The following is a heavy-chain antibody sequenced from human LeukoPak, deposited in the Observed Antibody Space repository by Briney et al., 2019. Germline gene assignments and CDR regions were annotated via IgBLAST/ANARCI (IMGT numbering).Heavy chain of an antibody. Sequence: SVKVSCKASGGTFSSYAISWVRQAPGQGLEWMGGIIPIFGTANYAQKFQGRVTITTDESTSTAYMELSSLRSEDTAVYYCARDAGDYFWSGYSYMDVWGKGTTVTVSS. J-gene: IGHJ6*03. CDR1: GGTFSSYA. CDR2: IIPIFGTA. V-gene: IGHV1-69*05. CDR3: ARDAGDYFWSGYSYMDV. D-gene: IGHD3-3*01.